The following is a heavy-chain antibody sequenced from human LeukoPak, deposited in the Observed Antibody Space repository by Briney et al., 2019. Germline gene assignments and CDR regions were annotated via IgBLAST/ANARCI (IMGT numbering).Heavy chain of an antibody. J-gene: IGHJ4*02. CDR2: INHWGHT. CDR1: GGSFIGYH. D-gene: IGHD4-23*01. CDR3: ARDPTTVVTLPYYFDF. Sequence: SETLSLTCAVYGGSFIGYHWNWTRQTPEKGLEWIGEINHWGHTNYNPSLESRVTSSVDTSKNQFSLKLRSVTAADTAVYYCARDPTTVVTLPYYFDFWGPGTLVTVSS. V-gene: IGHV4-34*01.